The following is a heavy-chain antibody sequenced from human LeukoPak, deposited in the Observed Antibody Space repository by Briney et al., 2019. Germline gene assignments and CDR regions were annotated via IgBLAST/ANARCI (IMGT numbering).Heavy chain of an antibody. V-gene: IGHV3-21*01. Sequence: GGSLRLSCAASGFTFSSYSMNWVRQAPGKGLEWVSSISSSSSYIYYADSVKGRFTISRDNAKNSLYLQMNSLRAEDTAVYYCARGPVWSGYYNIDYWAREPWSPSPQ. CDR3: ARGPVWSGYYNIDY. CDR2: ISSSSSYI. D-gene: IGHD3-3*01. CDR1: GFTFSSYS. J-gene: IGHJ4*02.